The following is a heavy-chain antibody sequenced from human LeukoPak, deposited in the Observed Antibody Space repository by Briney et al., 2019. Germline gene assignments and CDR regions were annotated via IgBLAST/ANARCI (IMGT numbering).Heavy chain of an antibody. CDR3: AKDYYYGSGSQGGRYYYYYYYMDV. CDR1: GFTFSSYG. CDR2: ISGSGGST. V-gene: IGHV3-23*01. D-gene: IGHD3-10*01. Sequence: GGSLRLSCAASGFTFSSYGMSWVRQAPGKGLEWVSAISGSGGSTYYADSVKGRFTISRDNSKNTLYLQMNSLRAEDTAVYYCAKDYYYGSGSQGGRYYYYYYYMDVWGKGTTVTVSS. J-gene: IGHJ6*03.